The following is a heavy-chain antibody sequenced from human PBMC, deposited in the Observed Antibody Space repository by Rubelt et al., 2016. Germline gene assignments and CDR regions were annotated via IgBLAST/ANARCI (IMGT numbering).Heavy chain of an antibody. D-gene: IGHD4-17*01. CDR2: IYPGDSDT. J-gene: IGHJ6*03. V-gene: IGHV5-51*01. Sequence: GSGYSFTSYWIGWVRQMPGKGLEWMGIIYPGDSDTRYSPSFQGQVTISADKSISTAYLQWSSLKASDTAMYYCARQGYGDSRSYYMDVWGKGTTVTVSS. CDR1: GYSFTSYW. CDR3: ARQGYGDSRSYYMDV.